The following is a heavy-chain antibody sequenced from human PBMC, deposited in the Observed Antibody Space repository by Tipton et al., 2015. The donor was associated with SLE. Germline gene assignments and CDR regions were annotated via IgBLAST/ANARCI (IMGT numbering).Heavy chain of an antibody. Sequence: LRLSCTVSGGSISSYYWSWIRQPPGKGLEWIGYIYYSGSTNYNPSLKSRVTISVDTSKNQFSLKLSSVTAADTAVYYCARQSSSRVDPWGQGTLVTVSS. J-gene: IGHJ5*02. D-gene: IGHD6-13*01. V-gene: IGHV4-59*01. CDR3: ARQSSSRVDP. CDR2: IYYSGST. CDR1: GGSISSYY.